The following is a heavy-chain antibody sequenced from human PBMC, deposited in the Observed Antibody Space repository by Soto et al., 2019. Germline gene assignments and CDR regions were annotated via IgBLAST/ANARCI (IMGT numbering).Heavy chain of an antibody. CDR3: ARGLDYYGSSGWWFDY. CDR1: GFTFSSYG. D-gene: IGHD3-22*01. J-gene: IGHJ4*02. Sequence: QVQLVESGGGVVQPGRSLRLSCAASGFTFSSYGMHWVRQAPGKGLEWVAVIWYDGSNKYYADSVKDLFTISRDNSKNTLYLQMNSLRAEDTAVYYCARGLDYYGSSGWWFDYWGQGTLVTVSS. V-gene: IGHV3-33*01. CDR2: IWYDGSNK.